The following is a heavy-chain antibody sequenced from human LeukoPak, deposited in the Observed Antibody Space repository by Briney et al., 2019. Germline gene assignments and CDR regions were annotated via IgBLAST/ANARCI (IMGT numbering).Heavy chain of an antibody. CDR1: EYTFTDYY. Sequence: ASVKVSCKASEYTFTDYYLHWVRQAPGQGFEWMGWINPVSGGTNYVQKFQGRVTMTRDTSISTAYVELSRLRSDDTAVYYCARANFLSCSSTSCLFDYWGQETLVTVSS. CDR3: ARANFLSCSSTSCLFDY. D-gene: IGHD2-2*01. J-gene: IGHJ4*02. CDR2: INPVSGGT. V-gene: IGHV1-2*02.